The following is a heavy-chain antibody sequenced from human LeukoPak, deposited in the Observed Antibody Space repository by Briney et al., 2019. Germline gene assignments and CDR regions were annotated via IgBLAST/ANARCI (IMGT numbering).Heavy chain of an antibody. D-gene: IGHD6-13*01. CDR2: INPNSGGT. Sequence: ASVKVSCKASGYTFTGYYMHWVRQAPGQGLGGLGWINPNSGGTHYAQKFQGRVTMTRDRSINTAYMELSRLRSDDTAVYNCATGPYSSSWVPFDYWGQGSLVTVSS. CDR1: GYTFTGYY. J-gene: IGHJ4*02. V-gene: IGHV1-2*02. CDR3: ATGPYSSSWVPFDY.